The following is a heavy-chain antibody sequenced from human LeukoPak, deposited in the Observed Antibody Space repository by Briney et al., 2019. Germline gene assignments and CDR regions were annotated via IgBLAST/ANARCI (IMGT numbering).Heavy chain of an antibody. D-gene: IGHD3-10*01. J-gene: IGHJ6*04. CDR3: ARDLWFGELSYYGMDV. V-gene: IGHV4-31*03. CDR2: IYYSGST. Sequence: SQTLSLTCTVSGGSISSGGYYWIWIRQHPGKGLEWIGYIYYSGSTYYNPSLNSRVTISVDTSKNQFSLKLSSVTAADTAVYYCARDLWFGELSYYGMDVWGKGTTVTVSS. CDR1: GGSISSGGYY.